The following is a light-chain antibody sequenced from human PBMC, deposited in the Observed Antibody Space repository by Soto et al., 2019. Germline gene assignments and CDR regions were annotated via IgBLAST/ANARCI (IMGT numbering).Light chain of an antibody. CDR2: GAS. V-gene: IGKV3-20*01. Sequence: EIVLTQSPGTLSLSPGGRATLSCRASQSVSSTYLAWYQQKPGQAPRLLIYGASSRGTGIPDRFSGSGSGTDFTLTISRLEPEDFAVYYCQQYGSSPRTFGQGTTLEIK. J-gene: IGKJ2*01. CDR1: QSVSSTY. CDR3: QQYGSSPRT.